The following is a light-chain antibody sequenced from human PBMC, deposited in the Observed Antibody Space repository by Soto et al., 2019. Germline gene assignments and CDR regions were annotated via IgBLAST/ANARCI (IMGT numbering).Light chain of an antibody. J-gene: IGKJ4*01. CDR3: QQYSDWPPLT. CDR2: GAS. CDR1: QSISSD. Sequence: EIVLTQSPATLSLSPGERATLSCRASQSISSDLAWYQQKAGQAPRLLIYGASNRAIGIPARFIGTGSGTAFTLTISSLAPDDFAVYYCQQYSDWPPLTFGGGSRVEIK. V-gene: IGKV3-11*01.